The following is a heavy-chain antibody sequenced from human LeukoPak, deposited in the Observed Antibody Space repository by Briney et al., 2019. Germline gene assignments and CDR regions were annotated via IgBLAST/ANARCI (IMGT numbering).Heavy chain of an antibody. J-gene: IGHJ4*02. Sequence: ASVKVSCKASGYTFTSHAIHWVRQAPGQRPEWMGWINAGSGDTECSQNLEGRVTITRDTSASTAYMELSSLKSEDTAVYYCARTARIAATVGDYFDYWGQGTLVTVSS. CDR1: GYTFTSHA. D-gene: IGHD6-13*01. CDR3: ARTARIAATVGDYFDY. V-gene: IGHV1-3*01. CDR2: INAGSGDT.